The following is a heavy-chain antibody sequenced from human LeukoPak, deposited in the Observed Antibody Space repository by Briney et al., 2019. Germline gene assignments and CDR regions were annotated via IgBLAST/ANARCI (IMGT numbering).Heavy chain of an antibody. Sequence: GGSLRLSCAASGFTFSSYWMHWVRQAPGKGLVWVSRINGDGSSTSYADSVKGRFTISRDNAKNTLYLQMNSLRAEDTAVYYCARERYQLLLNWFDPWGQGTLVTVSS. J-gene: IGHJ5*02. D-gene: IGHD2-2*01. V-gene: IGHV3-74*01. CDR1: GFTFSSYW. CDR3: ARERYQLLLNWFDP. CDR2: INGDGSST.